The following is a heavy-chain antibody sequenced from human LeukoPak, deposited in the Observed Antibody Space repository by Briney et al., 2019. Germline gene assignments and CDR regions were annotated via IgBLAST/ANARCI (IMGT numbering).Heavy chain of an antibody. J-gene: IGHJ4*02. V-gene: IGHV4-59*08. Sequence: SETLSLTCTVSGGSISSYYWSWIRQPPGKGLEWIGYIYYSGSTNYNPSLKSRVTISVDTSKNQFSLKLSSVTAADTAVYYCARQGWPYYLFDYWGQGTLVTVSS. CDR1: GGSISSYY. CDR2: IYYSGST. D-gene: IGHD2-21*01. CDR3: ARQGWPYYLFDY.